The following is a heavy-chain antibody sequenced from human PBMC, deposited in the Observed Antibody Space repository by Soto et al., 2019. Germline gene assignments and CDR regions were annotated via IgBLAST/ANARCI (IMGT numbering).Heavy chain of an antibody. J-gene: IGHJ4*02. CDR3: AITAMINRASTTSYDY. V-gene: IGHV3-15*01. D-gene: IGHD5-18*01. CDR1: GLTFSNVW. CDR2: IKSKSDGETA. Sequence: GGSLRLSCAASGLTFSNVWMTWVRQAPGKGLEWVGRIKSKSDGETADVAAPVKARFTISRDDSRNTVFLEMNSLKSEDTALYYCAITAMINRASTTSYDYWVRGTQVTVSS.